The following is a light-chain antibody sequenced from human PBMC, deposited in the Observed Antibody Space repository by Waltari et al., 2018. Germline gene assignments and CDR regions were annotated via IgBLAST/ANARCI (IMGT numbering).Light chain of an antibody. CDR1: QSLLHRNGYNY. J-gene: IGKJ3*01. V-gene: IGKV2-28*01. Sequence: DIVMTQSPLSLPVTPGEPAPIPCRSSQSLLHRNGYNYLDWDLQKPGQSPQLLIYLGSNRASGVPDRFSGSGSGTDFTLKISRVEAEDVGVYYCMQALQTPFTFGPGTKVDIK. CDR3: MQALQTPFT. CDR2: LGS.